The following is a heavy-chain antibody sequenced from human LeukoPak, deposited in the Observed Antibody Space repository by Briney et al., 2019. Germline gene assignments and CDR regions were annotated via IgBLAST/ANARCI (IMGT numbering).Heavy chain of an antibody. J-gene: IGHJ1*01. D-gene: IGHD2-15*01. CDR3: ARHRGSCSGGSCYEYFEY. Sequence: SETLSLTCTVSGGSISSSSYYWGWIRQPPGKGLEWIGSIYYSGNTYYNPSLKSRVTISVDTSKNQFPLNLRSVTAADTAVYYCARHRGSCSGGSCYEYFEYWGQGTLVTVSS. CDR2: IYYSGNT. CDR1: GGSISSSSYY. V-gene: IGHV4-39*01.